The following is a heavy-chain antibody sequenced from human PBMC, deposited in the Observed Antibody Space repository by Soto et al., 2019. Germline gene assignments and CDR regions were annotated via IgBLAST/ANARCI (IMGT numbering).Heavy chain of an antibody. CDR2: ISSSSSYI. CDR1: GFTFSSYS. Sequence: GGSLRLSCAASGFTFSSYSMNWVRQAPGKGLEWVSSISSSSSYIYYADSVKGRFTISRDNAKNSLYLQMNSLRAEDTAVYYCARDPSSGWYGAFDIWGQGTMVTVSS. V-gene: IGHV3-21*01. J-gene: IGHJ3*02. CDR3: ARDPSSGWYGAFDI. D-gene: IGHD6-19*01.